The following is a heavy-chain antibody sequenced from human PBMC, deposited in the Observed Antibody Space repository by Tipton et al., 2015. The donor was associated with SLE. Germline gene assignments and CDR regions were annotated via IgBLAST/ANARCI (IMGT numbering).Heavy chain of an antibody. CDR3: ARVVSGSLDY. V-gene: IGHV3-20*04. D-gene: IGHD3-3*01. J-gene: IGHJ4*02. Sequence: GSLRLSCAASGFTFDDYGMSWVRQAPGKGLEWVSGINWNGGSTGYADSVKGRFPISRDNAKNSLYLQMNSLRDEDTALYYCARVVSGSLDYWGQGTLVTVSS. CDR2: INWNGGST. CDR1: GFTFDDYG.